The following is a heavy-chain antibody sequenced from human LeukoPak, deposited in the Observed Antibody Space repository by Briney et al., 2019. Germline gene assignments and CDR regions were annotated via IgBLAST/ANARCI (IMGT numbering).Heavy chain of an antibody. V-gene: IGHV1-2*02. D-gene: IGHD3-22*01. Sequence: GASVKVSCKASGYTFTGHYMHWVRQAPGQGLEWMGWINPNSGGTNYAQKFQGRVTMTRDTSISTAYMELGRLRSDDSAVYYCASLNLPDSSGYYDDWGQGTLVTVSS. J-gene: IGHJ4*02. CDR1: GYTFTGHY. CDR3: ASLNLPDSSGYYDD. CDR2: INPNSGGT.